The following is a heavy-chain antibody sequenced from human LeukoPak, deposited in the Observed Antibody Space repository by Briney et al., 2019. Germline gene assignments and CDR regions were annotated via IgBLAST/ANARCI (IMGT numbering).Heavy chain of an antibody. Sequence: PGGSLRLSCAASGFTFNSYGMHWVRQAPGKGLEWVAAIPHDGSNTYYGDSVKGRFTISRDNSRNTLYLQMNSLRPEDTAIYYCAKDVGQWHSWNWFDPWGQGTLVTVSS. CDR2: IPHDGSNT. CDR1: GFTFNSYG. CDR3: AKDVGQWHSWNWFDP. J-gene: IGHJ5*02. V-gene: IGHV3-30*18. D-gene: IGHD6-19*01.